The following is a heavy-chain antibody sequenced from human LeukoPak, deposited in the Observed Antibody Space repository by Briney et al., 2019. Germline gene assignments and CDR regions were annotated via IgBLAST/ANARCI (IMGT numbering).Heavy chain of an antibody. D-gene: IGHD2-21*01. Sequence: VASVKVSCKASGYTFTSYYMHWVRQAPGQGLEWMGIINPNGGSTTYAQKFQGRVTMTRDTSTSTVYMELSSLISEDTAVYYCAIYCGGDCPWFDYWGQGTLVTVSS. V-gene: IGHV1-46*01. CDR1: GYTFTSYY. CDR3: AIYCGGDCPWFDY. J-gene: IGHJ4*02. CDR2: INPNGGST.